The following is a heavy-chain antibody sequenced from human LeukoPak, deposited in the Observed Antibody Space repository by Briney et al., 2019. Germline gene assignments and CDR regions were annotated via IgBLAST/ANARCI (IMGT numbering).Heavy chain of an antibody. CDR1: GGSFSSSSYF. CDR3: ARARVGYSGAMWIDY. D-gene: IGHD1-26*01. CDR2: TYYTGST. V-gene: IGHV4-39*07. J-gene: IGHJ4*02. Sequence: SETLSLTCTVSGGSFSSSSYFWGWIRQPPGKGLEWIGSTYYTGSTYYNPSLKSRVTISVDTSKNQFSLKLNSVTAADTAVYYCARARVGYSGAMWIDYWGQGTLVTVSS.